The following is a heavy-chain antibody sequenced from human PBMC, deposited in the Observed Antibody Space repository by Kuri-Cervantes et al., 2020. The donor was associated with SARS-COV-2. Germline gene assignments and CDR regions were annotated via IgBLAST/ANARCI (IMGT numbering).Heavy chain of an antibody. CDR1: GFSLSTSGVG. Sequence: SGPTLVKPTQTLTLTCTFSGFSLSTSGVGVGWIRQPPGRALEWLALIYWDDDKRYSPSLKSRLTITKDTSKNQVVLTMTNMDPVDTATYYCARYHEHRGVTTVVTPYYFDYWGQGTLVTVSS. V-gene: IGHV2-5*02. J-gene: IGHJ4*02. CDR2: IYWDDDK. CDR3: ARYHEHRGVTTVVTPYYFDY. D-gene: IGHD4-23*01.